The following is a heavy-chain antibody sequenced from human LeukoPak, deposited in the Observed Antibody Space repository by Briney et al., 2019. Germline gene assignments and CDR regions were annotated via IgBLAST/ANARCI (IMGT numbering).Heavy chain of an antibody. CDR2: IYHSGST. CDR1: GYSISSGYY. J-gene: IGHJ4*02. CDR3: ARHRTVWSGYYTDY. V-gene: IGHV4-38-2*02. Sequence: SETLSLTCTVSGYSISSGYYWGWIRQPPGKGLEWIGSIYHSGSTYYNPSLKSRVTTSVDTSKNQFSLKLSSVTAADTAVYYCARHRTVWSGYYTDYWGQGTLVTVSS. D-gene: IGHD3-3*01.